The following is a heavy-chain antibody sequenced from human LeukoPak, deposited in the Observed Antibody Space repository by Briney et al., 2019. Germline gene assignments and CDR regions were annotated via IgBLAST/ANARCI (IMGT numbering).Heavy chain of an antibody. V-gene: IGHV4-30-2*01. D-gene: IGHD5-24*01. Sequence: SETLSLTCAVSGGSISSGGYSWSCIRQPPGKGLEWIGYIYHSGSTYYNPSLKSRVTISVDRSKIQFSLKLSSVTAADTAVYYCARGEKDGYNLYDYWGQGTLVTVSS. J-gene: IGHJ4*02. CDR3: ARGEKDGYNLYDY. CDR1: GGSISSGGYS. CDR2: IYHSGST.